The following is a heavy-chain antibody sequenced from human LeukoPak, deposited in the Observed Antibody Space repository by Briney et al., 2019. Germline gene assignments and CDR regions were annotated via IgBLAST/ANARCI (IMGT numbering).Heavy chain of an antibody. Sequence: SETLSLTCTVSGGSISSYYWSWIRQPPGKGLEWIGYIYYSGSTNYNPSLKSRVTISVDTSKNQFSLKLSSVTAADTAVYYCARSTVTAGLSYWYFDLWGRGTLVTVSS. CDR1: GGSISSYY. V-gene: IGHV4-59*01. J-gene: IGHJ2*01. CDR2: IYYSGST. D-gene: IGHD2-21*02. CDR3: ARSTVTAGLSYWYFDL.